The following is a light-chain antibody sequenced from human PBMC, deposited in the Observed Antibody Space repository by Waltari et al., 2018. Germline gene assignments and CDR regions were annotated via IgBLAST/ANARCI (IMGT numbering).Light chain of an antibody. CDR2: VVS. CDR1: SRDVATYKY. Sequence: QSALTQPASVSGSPGQSVTISCTGSSRDVATYKYVSWYQQHPGKVPKLMIYVVSTRPSGVSNRFSGSKSGNTASLTISGLQAEDEADYYCTSYTTSTTWVFGGGTKLTVL. CDR3: TSYTTSTTWV. J-gene: IGLJ3*02. V-gene: IGLV2-14*01.